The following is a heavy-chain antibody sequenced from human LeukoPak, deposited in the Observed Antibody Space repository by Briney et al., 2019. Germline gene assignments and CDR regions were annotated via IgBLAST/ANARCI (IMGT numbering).Heavy chain of an antibody. CDR2: INSDGGST. Sequence: GGSLRLSCAASGFTFSSYWMHWVRQVPGKGLVWVSHINSDGGSTSYADSVKGRFTISRDNSKNTMYLEMSSLRAEDTAVYYCARGGVPAAYDYWGQGTLVTVSS. CDR3: ARGGVPAAYDY. CDR1: GFTFSSYW. V-gene: IGHV3-74*01. D-gene: IGHD2-2*01. J-gene: IGHJ4*02.